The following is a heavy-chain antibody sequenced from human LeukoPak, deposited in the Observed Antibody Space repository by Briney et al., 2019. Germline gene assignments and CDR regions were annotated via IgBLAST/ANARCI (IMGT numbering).Heavy chain of an antibody. V-gene: IGHV3-30*02. D-gene: IGHD5-12*01. CDR2: IRYDGSNK. CDR1: GFTFSSSG. Sequence: GGSLRLSCAASGFTFSSSGMHWVRQAPGKGLEWVAFIRYDGSNKYYADSVKGRFTISRDNSKNTLYLQMNSLRAEDTAVYYCAKVSGYDFSYFDYWGQGTLVTVSS. CDR3: AKVSGYDFSYFDY. J-gene: IGHJ4*02.